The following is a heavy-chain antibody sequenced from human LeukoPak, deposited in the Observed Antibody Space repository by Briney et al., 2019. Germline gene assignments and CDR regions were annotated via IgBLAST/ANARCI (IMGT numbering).Heavy chain of an antibody. CDR1: GFTFGGYG. D-gene: IGHD1-14*01. V-gene: IGHV3-33*01. J-gene: IGHJ4*02. Sequence: GGSLRLSCAGSGFTFGGYGMHWFRQTPGKGLEWVAVIAYDGSRAFYADSVKGRFTISRDNSKNTMSVQMDDLRAEDTAVYYSTRYNNDHFDYWGQGTLVTASS. CDR2: IAYDGSRA. CDR3: TRYNNDHFDY.